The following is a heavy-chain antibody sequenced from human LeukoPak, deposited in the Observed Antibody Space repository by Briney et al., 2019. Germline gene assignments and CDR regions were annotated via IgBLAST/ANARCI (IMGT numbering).Heavy chain of an antibody. CDR1: GYTFTGNY. J-gene: IGHJ6*02. Sequence: GASVNVSCKASGYTFTGNYMHWVRHAPGQGLEWMGWINPDTGGTNYAQKFQSRVTMTRDTSISIAYMELSGLSSDDTAVYYCAREGVVKGTDVWGQGTTVTVSS. V-gene: IGHV1-2*02. CDR3: AREGVVKGTDV. CDR2: INPDTGGT.